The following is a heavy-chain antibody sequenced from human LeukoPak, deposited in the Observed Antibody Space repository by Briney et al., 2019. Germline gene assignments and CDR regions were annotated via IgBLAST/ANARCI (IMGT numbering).Heavy chain of an antibody. D-gene: IGHD1-26*01. CDR1: GFTFDDYA. CDR3: AKGHSGSYRDDAFDI. J-gene: IGHJ3*02. CDR2: ISWNSGSI. V-gene: IGHV3-9*01. Sequence: GGSLRLSCAASGFTFDDYAMHWVRHAPGKGLEWVSGISWNSGSIGYADSVKGRFTISRDNAKNSLYLQMNSLRAEDTALYCCAKGHSGSYRDDAFDIWGQGTMVTVSS.